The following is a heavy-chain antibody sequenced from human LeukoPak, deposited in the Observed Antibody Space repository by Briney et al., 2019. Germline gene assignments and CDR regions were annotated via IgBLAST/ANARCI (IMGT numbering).Heavy chain of an antibody. J-gene: IGHJ5*02. D-gene: IGHD2-21*01. CDR1: GYTFTGYY. Sequence: ASVTVSCKASGYTFTGYYMHWVRQAPGQGLEWMGWINPNSGGTNFAQKFQGRVTMTRDTSISTAYMELSRLRSDDTAVYYCAREYYGRALDPWGQGTLVTVSS. V-gene: IGHV1-2*02. CDR3: AREYYGRALDP. CDR2: INPNSGGT.